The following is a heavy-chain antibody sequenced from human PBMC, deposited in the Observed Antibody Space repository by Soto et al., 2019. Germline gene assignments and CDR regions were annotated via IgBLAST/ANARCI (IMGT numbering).Heavy chain of an antibody. CDR1: GGSVSGGSYY. CDR3: ARDYGDYSFFFDY. J-gene: IGHJ4*02. D-gene: IGHD4-17*01. CDR2: IYHSGSS. V-gene: IGHV4-61*01. Sequence: SETLSLTCTVSGGSVSGGSYYWSWIRQPPGKGLEWIGNIYHSGSSNYNPSLKSRVTISVDKSKNQFFLTLRSVTAADTAVYYCARDYGDYSFFFDYWGQGALVTVSS.